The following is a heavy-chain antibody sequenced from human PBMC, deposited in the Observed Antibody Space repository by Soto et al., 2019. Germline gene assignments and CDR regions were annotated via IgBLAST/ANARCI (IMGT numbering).Heavy chain of an antibody. CDR1: GGSISSGGYY. CDR2: IYYSGST. Sequence: QVQLQESGPGLVKPSQTLSLTCTVSGGSISSGGYYWSWIRQHPGKGLEWIGYIYYSGSTYYNPSLKSRVTISVDTSKNQFSLKLSSVTAADTAVYYCAREGRDGYNSFVGYFDYWGQGTLVTVSS. J-gene: IGHJ4*02. CDR3: AREGRDGYNSFVGYFDY. D-gene: IGHD5-12*01. V-gene: IGHV4-31*03.